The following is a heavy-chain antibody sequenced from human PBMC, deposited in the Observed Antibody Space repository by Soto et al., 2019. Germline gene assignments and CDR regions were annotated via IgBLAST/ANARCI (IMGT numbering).Heavy chain of an antibody. J-gene: IGHJ4*02. Sequence: SETLSLTCTVSCGSISSRNYSWAWVRQPPGKGLEWIGNIYYSGDTYYHCSFRSRLTVSADTSTNQFSPKLTSLTAADTAPYYCARLQVPGNFDFGGAGSRVTVCS. D-gene: IGHD6-13*01. CDR2: IYYSGDT. V-gene: IGHV4-39*01. CDR3: ARLQVPGNFDF. CDR1: CGSISSRNYS.